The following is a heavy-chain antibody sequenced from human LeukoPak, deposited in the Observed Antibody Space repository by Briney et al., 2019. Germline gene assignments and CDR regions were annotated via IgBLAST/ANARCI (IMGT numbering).Heavy chain of an antibody. Sequence: GGSLRLSCAASGFTFSFYAMSWVRQAPGKGLEWVSGISSGGGATYYADSVKGRFTISRDNSKNTLFLQMNSLRVEDTAVYYCAKDVLQLVAGEYFDYWGQGTLVTVSS. CDR3: AKDVLQLVAGEYFDY. J-gene: IGHJ4*02. CDR2: ISSGGGAT. CDR1: GFTFSFYA. V-gene: IGHV3-23*01. D-gene: IGHD6-13*01.